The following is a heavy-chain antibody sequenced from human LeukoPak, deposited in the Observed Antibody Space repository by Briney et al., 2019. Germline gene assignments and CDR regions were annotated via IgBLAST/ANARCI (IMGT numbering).Heavy chain of an antibody. CDR3: ARDAFAGTCDY. Sequence: HAGGSLRLSCAASGFTFSNYSMNWVRQAPGKGLEWVSYITSSSTVYYAGSVKGRFTISRDNAKNSLFLQMNSLRAEDTAVYYCARDAFAGTCDYWGQGALVTVSS. CDR2: ITSSSTV. D-gene: IGHD1-26*01. V-gene: IGHV3-48*04. J-gene: IGHJ4*02. CDR1: GFTFSNYS.